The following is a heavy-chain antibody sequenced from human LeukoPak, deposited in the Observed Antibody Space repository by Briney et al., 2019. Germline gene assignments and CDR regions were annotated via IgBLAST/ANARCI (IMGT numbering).Heavy chain of an antibody. CDR2: ISYDGSNK. CDR3: AKDLVVAATGYYYYYGMDV. Sequence: GGSLRLSCAASGFTSSSYGMHWVRQAPGKGLEWVAVISYDGSNKYYADSVKGRFTISRDNSKNTLYLQMNSLRAEDTAVYYCAKDLVVAATGYYYYYGMDVWGQGTTVTVSS. V-gene: IGHV3-30*18. D-gene: IGHD2-15*01. CDR1: GFTSSSYG. J-gene: IGHJ6*02.